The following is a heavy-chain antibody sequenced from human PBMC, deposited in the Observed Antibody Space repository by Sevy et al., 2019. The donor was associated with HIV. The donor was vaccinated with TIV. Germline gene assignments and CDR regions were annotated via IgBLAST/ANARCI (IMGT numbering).Heavy chain of an antibody. CDR1: GVTFSSYG. D-gene: IGHD4-17*01. CDR2: ISYDGSKK. Sequence: GGSLRLSCAASGVTFSSYGIHWVRQAPGKGLEWVAVISYDGSKKNRAESMKGRFTISRDNSKNTLYLEMSSLGPEDTAVYYCAHSSGFYGYYYGMDFWGQGTTVTVSS. CDR3: AHSSGFYGYYYGMDF. J-gene: IGHJ6*02. V-gene: IGHV3-30*03.